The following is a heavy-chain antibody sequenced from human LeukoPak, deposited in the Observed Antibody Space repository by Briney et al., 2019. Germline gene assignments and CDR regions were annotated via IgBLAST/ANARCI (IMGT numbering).Heavy chain of an antibody. Sequence: SETLSLTCTVSGYSISSGYYWGWIRQPPGKGLEWIGSIYHIGSTYYNPSLKSRVTISVDTSKNQFSLKLSSVTAADTAVYYCARALYSSSWYFWDWFDPWGQATLVTVSS. J-gene: IGHJ5*02. CDR3: ARALYSSSWYFWDWFDP. CDR1: GYSISSGYY. D-gene: IGHD6-13*01. CDR2: IYHIGST. V-gene: IGHV4-38-2*02.